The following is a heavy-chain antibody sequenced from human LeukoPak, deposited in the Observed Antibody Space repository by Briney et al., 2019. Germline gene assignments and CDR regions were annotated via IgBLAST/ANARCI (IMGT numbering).Heavy chain of an antibody. Sequence: GTSLRLSCAASSCNFSTYGMLWVGQAPGKGLEGVAFISYDGSKKYFADSVKGRFTMSRDNSKNTLFLQMNRQTPEDTAVHYWARLVGSSSGGYFDYWGQGTLVTVSS. J-gene: IGHJ4*02. CDR3: ARLVGSSSGGYFDY. CDR2: ISYDGSKK. CDR1: SCNFSTYG. V-gene: IGHV3-30*03. D-gene: IGHD6-6*01.